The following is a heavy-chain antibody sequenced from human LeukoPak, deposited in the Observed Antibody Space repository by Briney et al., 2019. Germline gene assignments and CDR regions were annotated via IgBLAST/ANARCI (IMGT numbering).Heavy chain of an antibody. J-gene: IGHJ6*03. CDR1: GGSISSYY. V-gene: IGHV4-4*07. D-gene: IGHD2-2*01. CDR3: ARDGYCSSTSCYSFYYMDV. Sequence: PSETLSLTCTVSGGSISSYYWSWIRQPAGKGLEWIGRIYTSGSTNYNPSLKSRVTMSVDTSKNQFSLKLSSVTAADTAVYYCARDGYCSSTSCYSFYYMDVWGKGTTVTVSS. CDR2: IYTSGST.